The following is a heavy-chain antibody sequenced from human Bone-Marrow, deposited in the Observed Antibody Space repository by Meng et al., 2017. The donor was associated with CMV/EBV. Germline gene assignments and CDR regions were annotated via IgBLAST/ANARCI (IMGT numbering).Heavy chain of an antibody. CDR2: IYYSGST. CDR1: GGSFSGYY. CDR3: ARSYDFWSGYYYY. D-gene: IGHD3-3*01. J-gene: IGHJ4*02. V-gene: IGHV4-59*01. Sequence: SETLSLTCAVYGGSFSGYYWSWIRQPPGKGLEWIGYIYYSGSTNYNPSLKSRVTISVDTSKNQFSLKLSSVTAADTAVYYGARSYDFWSGYYYYWGQGTLATVSS.